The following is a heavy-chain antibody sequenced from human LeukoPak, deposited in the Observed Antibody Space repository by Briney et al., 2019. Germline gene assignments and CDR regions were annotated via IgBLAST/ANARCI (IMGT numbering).Heavy chain of an antibody. D-gene: IGHD2-21*02. CDR1: GFTFSSYS. CDR2: ISSSSSYI. V-gene: IGHV3-21*01. Sequence: GGSLRLSRAASGFTFSSYSLNWVRQAPGKGLEWVSSISSSSSYIYYADSVKGRFTISRDNAKNSLYLQMNSLRAEDTAVYYCARGRDPGFYYGMDVWGQGTTVTVSS. CDR3: ARGRDPGFYYGMDV. J-gene: IGHJ6*02.